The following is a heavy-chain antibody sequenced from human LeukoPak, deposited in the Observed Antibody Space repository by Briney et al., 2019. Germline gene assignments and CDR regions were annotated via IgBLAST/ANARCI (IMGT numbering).Heavy chain of an antibody. CDR2: IKQDGSEK. CDR3: ASDGYSYGPTSFDY. CDR1: GFTFSSYW. J-gene: IGHJ4*02. D-gene: IGHD5-18*01. Sequence: GGSLRLSCAASGFTFSSYWMSWVRQAPGKGLEWVAIIKQDGSEKYYVDSVKGRFTISRDNAKNSLYLQMNSLRAEDTAVYYCASDGYSYGPTSFDYWGQGTLVTVSS. V-gene: IGHV3-7*01.